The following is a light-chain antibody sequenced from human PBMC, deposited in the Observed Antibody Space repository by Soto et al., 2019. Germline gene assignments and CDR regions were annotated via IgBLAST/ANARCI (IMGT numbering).Light chain of an antibody. CDR2: GNN. CDR3: QSYDSSLNGWV. V-gene: IGLV1-40*01. J-gene: IGLJ3*02. Sequence: QSVLTQPPSVSGAPGQRVTISCTGSSSNIGAGYDVHWYQQLPGTAPKLLIYGNNNRPSGVPDRFSGSKSGTSASLAITGLQAEDEADYYCQSYDSSLNGWVFGGGTNLTVL. CDR1: SSNIGAGYD.